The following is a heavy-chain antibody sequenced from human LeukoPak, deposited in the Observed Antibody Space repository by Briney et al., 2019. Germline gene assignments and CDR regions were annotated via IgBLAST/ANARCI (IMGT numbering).Heavy chain of an antibody. V-gene: IGHV1-2*02. CDR3: ARNHGSSWYGPPDY. Sequence: ASVKVSCKASGYTFTGYYMHWVRQAPGQGLEWMGWINPNSGGTNYAQKFQGRVTMTRDTSISTAYMELSRLRSDDTAVYYCARNHGSSWYGPPDYWGQETLVTVSS. D-gene: IGHD6-13*01. CDR2: INPNSGGT. CDR1: GYTFTGYY. J-gene: IGHJ4*02.